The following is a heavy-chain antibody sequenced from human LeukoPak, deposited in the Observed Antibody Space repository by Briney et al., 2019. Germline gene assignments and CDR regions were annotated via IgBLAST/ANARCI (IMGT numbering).Heavy chain of an antibody. Sequence: PGGSLRLSCAASGFTFSGYWMRWVRQAPGKGLQSVAYISQDVSHKYYVHSLQGRFTISRDNANISLHLEMNRLRAEDTALYYCARVGYNGWNFENWGQGTLVTVSS. CDR1: GFTFSGYW. V-gene: IGHV3-7*01. D-gene: IGHD5-12*01. CDR2: ISQDVSHK. J-gene: IGHJ4*02. CDR3: ARVGYNGWNFEN.